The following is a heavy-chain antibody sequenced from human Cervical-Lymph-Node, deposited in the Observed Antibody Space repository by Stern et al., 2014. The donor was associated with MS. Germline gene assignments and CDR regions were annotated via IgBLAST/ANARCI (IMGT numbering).Heavy chain of an antibody. J-gene: IGHJ4*02. D-gene: IGHD1-1*01. CDR2: ITNVGST. CDR3: ARDTSSPERSDW. V-gene: IGHV3-53*01. Sequence: VQLVESGGGVIQPGGSLRLSCTASGFTVSRDYMTWVRQAPGKGLEWVSLITNVGSTFYTDSVKGRFTIAIDDSKNTVYLHMTSLRAEDTAMYYCARDTSSPERSDWWGQGTLVTVSS. CDR1: GFTVSRDY.